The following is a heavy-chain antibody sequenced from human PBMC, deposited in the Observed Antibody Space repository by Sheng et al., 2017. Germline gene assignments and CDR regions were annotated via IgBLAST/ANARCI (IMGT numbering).Heavy chain of an antibody. Sequence: QVQLQESGPGLVKPSGTPSLTCAVSGVSITTNDCWNWVRQPPGEGLEWIGEICHRGSTNYNPSLKSRVTISVDKSKNQFSLRLSSVTAADTAVYYCATVGADFYTSDWQHYAWWGQGTLLTVSS. CDR1: GVSITTNDC. V-gene: IGHV4-4*02. D-gene: IGHD6-19*01. CDR3: ATVGADFYTSDWQHYAW. CDR2: ICHRGST. J-gene: IGHJ4*02.